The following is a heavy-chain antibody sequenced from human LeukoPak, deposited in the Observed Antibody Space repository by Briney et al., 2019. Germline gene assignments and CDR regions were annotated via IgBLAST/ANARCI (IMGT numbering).Heavy chain of an antibody. J-gene: IGHJ4*02. Sequence: SQTLSLTCAVSGGSISSGGYSWSWIRQPPGKGLEWIGYIYHSGSTYYNPSLKSRVTISVDRSKNQFSLKLSSVTAAGTAVYYCARFVVGSSGYDYWGQGTLVTVSS. V-gene: IGHV4-30-2*01. D-gene: IGHD3-22*01. CDR2: IYHSGST. CDR1: GGSISSGGYS. CDR3: ARFVVGSSGYDY.